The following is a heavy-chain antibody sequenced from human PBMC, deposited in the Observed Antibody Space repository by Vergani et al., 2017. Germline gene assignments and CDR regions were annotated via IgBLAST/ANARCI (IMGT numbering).Heavy chain of an antibody. CDR1: GFTFSSYS. Sequence: EVQLVESGGGLVQPGGSLRLSCAASGFTFSSYSMNWVRQAPGKGLGWVSYISSSSSTIYYADSVKGRFTISRDNAKYSLYLQRNSLRAEDTAVYYCARDERVGYGGGGGYWGQGTLVTVSS. CDR3: ARDERVGYGGGGGY. J-gene: IGHJ4*02. D-gene: IGHD5-12*01. V-gene: IGHV3-48*01. CDR2: ISSSSSTI.